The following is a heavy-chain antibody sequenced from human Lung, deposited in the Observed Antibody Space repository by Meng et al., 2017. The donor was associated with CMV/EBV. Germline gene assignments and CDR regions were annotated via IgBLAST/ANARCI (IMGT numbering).Heavy chain of an antibody. Sequence: QMQLQESGSGLVKPSGPLSLTCAVSGGSISISTWWSWVRQPPGKGLEWIGEIYHSGGTNYNPSLRGRVTISLDKSKNQFSLTLRSVTAADTAVYYCARDPYATGWAGWGQGTLVTVSS. CDR1: GGSISISTW. CDR3: ARDPYATGWAG. D-gene: IGHD6-19*01. V-gene: IGHV4-4*02. J-gene: IGHJ4*02. CDR2: IYHSGGT.